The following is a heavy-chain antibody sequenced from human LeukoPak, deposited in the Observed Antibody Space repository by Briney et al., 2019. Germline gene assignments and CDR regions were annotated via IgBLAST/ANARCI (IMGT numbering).Heavy chain of an antibody. CDR2: INSDGSST. D-gene: IGHD1-26*01. CDR3: ARGSYSDAFDI. J-gene: IGHJ3*02. Sequence: GGSLRISCAASGFTFSSYWMHWVRQAPGKGLVWVSRINSDGSSTSYADSVKGRFTISRDNVKNTLYLQMNSLRAEDTAVYYCARGSYSDAFDIWGQGTMVTVSS. CDR1: GFTFSSYW. V-gene: IGHV3-74*01.